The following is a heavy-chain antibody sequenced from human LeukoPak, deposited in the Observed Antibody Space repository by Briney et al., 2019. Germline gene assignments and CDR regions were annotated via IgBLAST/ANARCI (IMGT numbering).Heavy chain of an antibody. V-gene: IGHV1-69*06. Sequence: SVKVSCKASGGTFSSYAISWVRQAPGQGLEWMGGIIPIFGTANYAQKFQGRVTITADKSTSTAYMELSSLRSEDTAVYYCARGGTDYYYYYMDVWGKGTTVTVSS. CDR2: IIPIFGTA. J-gene: IGHJ6*03. D-gene: IGHD1-14*01. CDR3: ARGGTDYYYYYMDV. CDR1: GGTFSSYA.